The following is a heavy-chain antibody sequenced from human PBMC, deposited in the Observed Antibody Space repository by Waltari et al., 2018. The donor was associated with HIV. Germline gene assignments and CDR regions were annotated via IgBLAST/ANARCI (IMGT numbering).Heavy chain of an antibody. D-gene: IGHD3-10*01. CDR2: LFPHLSDT. CDR3: AMRGRQVDNYHYALDV. V-gene: IGHV5-51*01. J-gene: IGHJ6*02. CDR1: GFDINAYW. Sequence: EVRLEQSGAEVKKPGESLSLSCKASGFDINAYWIAWVRQVPGKGLEWMGSLFPHLSDTTYSPAFQVRISITEARASNTSYLHLSSLKASDTAIYYCAMRGRQVDNYHYALDVWGRGTAVTVSS.